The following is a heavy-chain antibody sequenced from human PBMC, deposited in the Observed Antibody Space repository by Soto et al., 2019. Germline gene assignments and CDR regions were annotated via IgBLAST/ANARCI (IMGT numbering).Heavy chain of an antibody. J-gene: IGHJ6*01. CDR2: LTASGLNT. CDR3: QQGLVNDNVF. Sequence: GVSLRLSCSASGFNFGSYAMSWVRQAPGKGLEWVSGLTASGLNTYYTDSVKGRFTISRDNSRNTVYLQMSGLRVEDTAVFHCQQGLVNDNVFWGQGTTVTGPS. CDR1: GFNFGSYA. V-gene: IGHV3-23*01. D-gene: IGHD3-16*01.